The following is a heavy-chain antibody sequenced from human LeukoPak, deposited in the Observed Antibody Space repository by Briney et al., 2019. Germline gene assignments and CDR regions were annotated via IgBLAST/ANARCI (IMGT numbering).Heavy chain of an antibody. J-gene: IGHJ3*02. Sequence: ASVKVSCKASGYTFSGYYVHWVRQAPGQGLEWMGWINPNTGATNYAQKFQGRVTMTEDTSTDTAYMELSSLRSEDTAVYYCATAMHDAFDIWGQGTMVTVSS. CDR3: ATAMHDAFDI. V-gene: IGHV1-2*02. CDR2: INPNTGAT. CDR1: GYTFSGYY.